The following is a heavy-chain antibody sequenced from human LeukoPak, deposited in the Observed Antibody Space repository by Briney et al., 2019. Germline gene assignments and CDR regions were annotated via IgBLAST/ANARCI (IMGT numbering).Heavy chain of an antibody. Sequence: GGSLRLSCAASGFTFSSYSMNWVRQAPGKGLEWASYISLSSSIIYYADSAKGRFTISRDNAKNSLYLQMHSLRAEDTAVYYCTRGEATYDFWGQGTLVTVSS. J-gene: IGHJ4*02. CDR1: GFTFSSYS. D-gene: IGHD3-16*01. CDR3: TRGEATYDF. CDR2: ISLSSSII. V-gene: IGHV3-48*01.